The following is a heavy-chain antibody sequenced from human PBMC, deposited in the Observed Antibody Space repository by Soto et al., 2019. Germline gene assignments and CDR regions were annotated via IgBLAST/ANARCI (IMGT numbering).Heavy chain of an antibody. CDR2: IYYSGST. J-gene: IGHJ6*02. D-gene: IGHD2-2*01. Sequence: SETLSLTCTVSGGSISSGGYYWSWIRQHPGKGLEWIGYIYYSGSTYYNPSLKSRVTISVDTSKNQFSLKLSSVTAADTAVYYCARDRLSRLPKTFGGYYYGMAVWGQGTTVTVSS. CDR3: ARDRLSRLPKTFGGYYYGMAV. V-gene: IGHV4-31*03. CDR1: GGSISSGGYY.